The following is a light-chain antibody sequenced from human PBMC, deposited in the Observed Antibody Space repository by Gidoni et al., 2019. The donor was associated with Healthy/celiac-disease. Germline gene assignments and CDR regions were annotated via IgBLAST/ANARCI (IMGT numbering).Light chain of an antibody. CDR3: QQANSFPIT. Sequence: DIQMTQSPSSVSASVGDRVTITCRASQGSSSWLAWYQQKPGKAPKLLIYAASSLQSGVPSRFSGIGSGTDFTLTISSLQPEDFATYYCQQANSFPITFGQGTRLEI. J-gene: IGKJ5*01. CDR2: AAS. CDR1: QGSSSW. V-gene: IGKV1-12*01.